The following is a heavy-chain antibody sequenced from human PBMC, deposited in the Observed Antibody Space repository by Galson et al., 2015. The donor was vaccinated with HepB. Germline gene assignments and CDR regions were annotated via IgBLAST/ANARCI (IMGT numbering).Heavy chain of an antibody. D-gene: IGHD5-18*01. Sequence: ETLSLTCAVYGGSFSGYYWSWIRQPPGKGLEWIGEINHSGSTNYNPSLKSRVTISVDTSKNQFSLKLSSVTAADTAVYYCARGRIQLWFHTLDYWGQGTLVTVSS. CDR1: GGSFSGYY. J-gene: IGHJ4*02. V-gene: IGHV4-34*01. CDR3: ARGRIQLWFHTLDY. CDR2: INHSGST.